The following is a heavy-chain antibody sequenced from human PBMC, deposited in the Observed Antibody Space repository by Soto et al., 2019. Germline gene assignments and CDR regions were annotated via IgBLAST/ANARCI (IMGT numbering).Heavy chain of an antibody. Sequence: QVQLEQSGAEVKKPGSSVKVSCKASGGSFTTDAVAWVRQAPGQGLEWVGGITPLYGTANYAQKFQGRVTITADESTGAAYMEVSSLRAEDTAVYYCVRDLTLGYRSGGDGFDVWGQGTMVTVSS. D-gene: IGHD5-18*01. J-gene: IGHJ3*01. CDR2: ITPLYGTA. V-gene: IGHV1-69*01. CDR3: VRDLTLGYRSGGDGFDV. CDR1: GGSFTTDA.